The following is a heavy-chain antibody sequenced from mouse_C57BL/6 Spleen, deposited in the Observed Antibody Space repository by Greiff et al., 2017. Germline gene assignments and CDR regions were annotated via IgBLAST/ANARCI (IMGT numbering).Heavy chain of an antibody. CDR2: IRNKANGYTT. CDR1: GFTFTDYY. J-gene: IGHJ1*03. Sequence: EVKLMESGGGLVQPGGSLSLSCAASGFTFTDYYMSWVRQPPGKALEWLGFIRNKANGYTTEYSASVKGRFTISRDNSQSILYLQVNALRAEDSATYYCARPSRYYGSSLPYWDFDVWGTGTTVTVSS. D-gene: IGHD1-1*01. CDR3: ARPSRYYGSSLPYWDFDV. V-gene: IGHV7-3*01.